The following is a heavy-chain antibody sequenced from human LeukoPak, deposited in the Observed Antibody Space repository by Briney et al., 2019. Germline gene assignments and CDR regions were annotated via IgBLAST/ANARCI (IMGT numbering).Heavy chain of an antibody. J-gene: IGHJ4*02. CDR3: AKDTNGGAFDY. D-gene: IGHD3-16*01. V-gene: IGHV3-43*01. CDR1: GFTFDDYS. Sequence: PGESLRLSCAASGFTFDDYSMSWVRQAPGKGLEWVSLISWDGDSTYYADSVKGRFTISRDNSKNSLYLQMNSLRTEDTALYYCAKDTNGGAFDYWGQGTLVTVSS. CDR2: ISWDGDST.